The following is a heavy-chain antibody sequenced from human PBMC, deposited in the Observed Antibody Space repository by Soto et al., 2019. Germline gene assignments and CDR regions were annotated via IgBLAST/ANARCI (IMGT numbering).Heavy chain of an antibody. CDR2: IYYSGST. J-gene: IGHJ3*02. D-gene: IGHD3-22*01. CDR1: GGSISSYY. CDR3: ASAFSGYYYTDAFDI. V-gene: IGHV4-59*01. Sequence: TLSLTCTVSGGSISSYYWSWIRQPPGKGLEWIGYIYYSGSTNYNPSLKSRVTISVDTSKNQFSLKLSSVTAADTAVYYCASAFSGYYYTDAFDIWGQGTMVTVPS.